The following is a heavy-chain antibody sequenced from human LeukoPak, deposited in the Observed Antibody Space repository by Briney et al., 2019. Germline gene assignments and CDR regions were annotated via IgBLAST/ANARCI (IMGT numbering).Heavy chain of an antibody. V-gene: IGHV3-23*01. CDR2: ISGTTGST. CDR3: ATSSGVYCSSTSCYAAY. Sequence: PGGSLRLSCAASGFIFSSYAMSWVRQAPRKGLEWVSAISGTTGSTYYADSVKGRFTISRDNSKNTLYLQMYSLRAEDTAVYYCATSSGVYCSSTSCYAAYWGQGTLVTVSS. CDR1: GFIFSSYA. D-gene: IGHD2-2*01. J-gene: IGHJ4*02.